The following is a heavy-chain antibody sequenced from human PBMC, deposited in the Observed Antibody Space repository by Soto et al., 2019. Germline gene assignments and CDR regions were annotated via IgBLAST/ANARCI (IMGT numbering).Heavy chain of an antibody. CDR3: TTDRGYSGSRFDY. CDR1: GYTITKLS. Sequence: ASVKVSCKVSGYTITKLSLHWVRQAPGKGLEWMGNFDPEDDETTYAQKFQGRVTMTEDTSTDTAYMELSSLRSEDTALYYCTTDRGYSGSRFDYWGQGPLVTVSS. D-gene: IGHD1-26*01. V-gene: IGHV1-24*01. J-gene: IGHJ4*02. CDR2: FDPEDDET.